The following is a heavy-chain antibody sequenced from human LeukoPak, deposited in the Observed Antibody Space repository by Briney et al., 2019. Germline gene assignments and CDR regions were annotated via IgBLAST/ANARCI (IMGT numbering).Heavy chain of an antibody. V-gene: IGHV3-30*02. CDR2: IQYDGSNR. CDR3: AKDRCSNGIGCWYYYMDV. CDR1: GFIFSSYG. J-gene: IGHJ6*03. D-gene: IGHD2-8*01. Sequence: PAGSLRLSCVAPGFIFSSYGMHWVRQAPGEGLEWVAYIQYDGSNRQYADSVKGRFTISRDSSKNTLYLQMNSLRAEDTAVYYCAKDRCSNGIGCWYYYMDVWGKGTTVTISS.